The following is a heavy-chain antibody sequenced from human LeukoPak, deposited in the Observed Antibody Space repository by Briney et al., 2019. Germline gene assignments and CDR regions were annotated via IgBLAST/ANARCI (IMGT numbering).Heavy chain of an antibody. V-gene: IGHV1-18*01. Sequence: ASVKVSCKASGYTFSTYGISWVRQAPGQGLEWMGWISGYNGRTNYAQKFQGRVTMTTDTSTSTAYMELRSLRSDDTAMYYCARDQEGSLGYCSGGSCYEFDYWGQGTLVTVSS. D-gene: IGHD2-15*01. CDR3: ARDQEGSLGYCSGGSCYEFDY. CDR2: ISGYNGRT. CDR1: GYTFSTYG. J-gene: IGHJ4*02.